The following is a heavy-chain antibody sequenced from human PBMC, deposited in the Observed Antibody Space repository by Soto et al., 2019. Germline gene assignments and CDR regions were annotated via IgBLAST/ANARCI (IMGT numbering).Heavy chain of an antibody. J-gene: IGHJ5*02. CDR2: MNPNSGNT. Sequence: ASVKVSCKASGYTFTSYDINWVRQATGQGLEWMGWMNPNSGNTGYAQKFQGRVTMTRNTSISTAYMELSSLRSEDTAVYYCARDLEGHDYGDYEDCWFDPWGQGTLVTVS. CDR1: GYTFTSYD. D-gene: IGHD4-17*01. V-gene: IGHV1-8*01. CDR3: ARDLEGHDYGDYEDCWFDP.